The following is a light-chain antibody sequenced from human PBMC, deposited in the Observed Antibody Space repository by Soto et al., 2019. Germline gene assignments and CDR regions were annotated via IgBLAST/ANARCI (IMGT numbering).Light chain of an antibody. CDR3: QQYYSIPYT. Sequence: DIVMTQSPDSLPVSLGERATINCKSSQSVLYSSNNKNYLAWYQQKPGQPPKLLVYWASNRESGVPDRFSGSGSGTDFTLTISSLQAEDVAVYFCQQYYSIPYTFGQGTKLEIK. J-gene: IGKJ2*01. CDR2: WAS. V-gene: IGKV4-1*01. CDR1: QSVLYSSNNKNY.